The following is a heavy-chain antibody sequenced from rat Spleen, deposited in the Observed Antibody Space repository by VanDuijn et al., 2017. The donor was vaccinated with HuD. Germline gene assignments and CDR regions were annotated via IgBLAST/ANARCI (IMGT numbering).Heavy chain of an antibody. Sequence: EVQLAESGGGLVQPGRSLKLSCAASGFTFSDYYMAWVRPSPEKGLEWVATISYDGSSTYYRDSVKGRFTISRENTKNTLYLQMNSLRSEDTATYYCTRENWVFDYWGQGVMVTVSS. D-gene: IGHD5-1*01. CDR3: TRENWVFDY. V-gene: IGHV5-7*01. CDR2: ISYDGSST. CDR1: GFTFSDYY. J-gene: IGHJ2*01.